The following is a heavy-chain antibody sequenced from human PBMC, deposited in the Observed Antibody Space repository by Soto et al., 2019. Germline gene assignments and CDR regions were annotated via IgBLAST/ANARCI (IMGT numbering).Heavy chain of an antibody. Sequence: SETLSLTCTVSGGSISGHYWIWIRQPPGEGMEWIGYIFYSGSTTYNNNPSLKSRVTISVDTSKNQFFLRLTSVTAADTAVYYCVREAYIGYGHAIDHWGPGTLVTVSS. V-gene: IGHV4-59*11. D-gene: IGHD5-12*01. CDR2: IFYSGSTTY. CDR1: GGSISGHY. CDR3: VREAYIGYGHAIDH. J-gene: IGHJ4*02.